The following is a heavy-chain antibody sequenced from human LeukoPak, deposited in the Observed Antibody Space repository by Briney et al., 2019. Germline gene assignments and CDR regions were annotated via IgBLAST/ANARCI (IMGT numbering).Heavy chain of an antibody. J-gene: IGHJ4*02. CDR2: ISGYNGDT. Sequence: GASVKVSCKASGYTFTGYYMHWVRQATGQGLEWMGWISGYNGDTNYAQKIQGRVTMTTDTSTSIVYMALGSLRSDDTAVYYCARGGYDYIWGRSGDYWGQGTLVTVSS. CDR3: ARGGYDYIWGRSGDY. CDR1: GYTFTGYY. V-gene: IGHV1-18*04. D-gene: IGHD3-16*01.